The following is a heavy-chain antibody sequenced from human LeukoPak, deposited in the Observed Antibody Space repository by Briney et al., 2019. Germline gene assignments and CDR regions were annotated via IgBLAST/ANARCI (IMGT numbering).Heavy chain of an antibody. CDR3: ARDYYGDYTPIAY. CDR2: ISSSSSYI. J-gene: IGHJ4*02. CDR1: GFTFSSYS. V-gene: IGHV3-21*01. Sequence: GGSLRLSCTASGFTFSSYSMNWVRQAPGKGLEWVSCISSSSSYIYYADSVKGRSTISRDNAKNSLYLQMNSLRAEDTAVYYCARDYYGDYTPIAYWGQGTLVTVSS. D-gene: IGHD4-17*01.